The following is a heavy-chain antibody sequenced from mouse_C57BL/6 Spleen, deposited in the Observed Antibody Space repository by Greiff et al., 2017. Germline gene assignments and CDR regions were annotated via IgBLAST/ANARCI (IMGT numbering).Heavy chain of an antibody. Sequence: DVQLQESGTVLARPGASVKMSCKTSGYTFTSYWMHWVKQRPGQGLEWIGAIYPGNSDTSYNQKFKGKAKLTAVTSASTAYMELSSLTNEDSAVYYCTRSTPRGDGLHVGFAYWGQGTLVTVSA. CDR1: GYTFTSYW. CDR3: TRSTPRGDGLHVGFAY. D-gene: IGHD2-3*01. CDR2: IYPGNSDT. V-gene: IGHV1-5*01. J-gene: IGHJ3*01.